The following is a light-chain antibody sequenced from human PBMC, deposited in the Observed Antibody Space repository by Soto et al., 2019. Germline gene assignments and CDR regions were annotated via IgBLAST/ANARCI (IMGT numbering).Light chain of an antibody. CDR3: SAYTVSRTYV. J-gene: IGLJ1*01. CDR2: NVY. V-gene: IGLV2-14*03. CDR1: SSDVGAYNF. Sequence: QSALIQPPSVSGSPGQSVTISCTGTSSDVGAYNFVSWHQQHPGKAPKLMIYNVYDRPSGISYRFSGSKSGNTASLTISGLQGEDEADYYCSAYTVSRTYVFGTGTKLTVL.